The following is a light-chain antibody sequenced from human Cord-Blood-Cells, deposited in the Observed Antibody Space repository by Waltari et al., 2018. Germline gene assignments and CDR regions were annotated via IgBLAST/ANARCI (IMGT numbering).Light chain of an antibody. J-gene: IGKJ1*01. Sequence: DVVMTQSPLSLPVTLGQPASISCRSSQSLVYSDGNTYLNWFQQRPGQSPRRLIYKVSNRDSGVPDRFSGSESGTDFTLKISRVEAEDVRVYYCMQGTHWPPTFGQGTKVEIK. CDR2: KVS. V-gene: IGKV2-30*01. CDR1: QSLVYSDGNTY. CDR3: MQGTHWPPT.